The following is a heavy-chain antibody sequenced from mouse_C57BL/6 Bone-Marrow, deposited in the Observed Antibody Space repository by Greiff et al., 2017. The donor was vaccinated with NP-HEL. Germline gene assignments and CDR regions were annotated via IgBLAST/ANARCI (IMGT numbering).Heavy chain of an antibody. V-gene: IGHV7-1*01. CDR1: GFTFSDFY. CDR3: ARDAYYGSSYVRYFDV. CDR2: SRNKANDYTT. D-gene: IGHD1-1*01. Sequence: EVMLVESGGGLVQSGRSLRLSCATSGFTFSDFYMEWVRQAPGKGLEWIAASRNKANDYTTEYSASVKGRFIVARDTSQSILYLQMNALRAEDTAIYYCARDAYYGSSYVRYFDVWGTGTTVTVSS. J-gene: IGHJ1*03.